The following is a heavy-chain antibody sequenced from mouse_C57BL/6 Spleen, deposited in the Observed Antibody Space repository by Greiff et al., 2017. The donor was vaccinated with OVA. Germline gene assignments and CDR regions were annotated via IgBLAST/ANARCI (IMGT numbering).Heavy chain of an antibody. D-gene: IGHD1-1*01. CDR2: FYPGSGST. Sequence: VQLQESGAELVKPGASVKLSCKASGYTFTEYTIHWVKQRPGQGLEWIGWFYPGSGSTKYNEKFKDKATLTADKSSSTVYMELSRLTSEDAAVDFCASHRDDYYKDAMDYWGQGTSVTVSS. J-gene: IGHJ4*01. V-gene: IGHV1-62-2*01. CDR1: GYTFTEYT. CDR3: ASHRDDYYKDAMDY.